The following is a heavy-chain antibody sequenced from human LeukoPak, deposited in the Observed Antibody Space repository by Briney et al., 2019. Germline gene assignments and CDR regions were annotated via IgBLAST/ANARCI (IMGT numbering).Heavy chain of an antibody. CDR2: IIPIFGTG. CDR3: ARGLGDSSGYYFSDN. D-gene: IGHD3-22*01. V-gene: IGHV1-69*13. CDR1: GCTFSTSA. J-gene: IGHJ4*02. Sequence: ASVKVSCKTSGCTFSTSAISWVRRAPGQGLEWMGGIIPIFGTGNYAQKFQGRVTITADEFTSTAYMELSSLTSEDTAVYYCARGLGDSSGYYFSDNWGQGTLVTVSS.